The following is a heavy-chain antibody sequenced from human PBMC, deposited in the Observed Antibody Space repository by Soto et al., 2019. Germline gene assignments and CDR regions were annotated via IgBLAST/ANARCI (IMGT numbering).Heavy chain of an antibody. CDR2: ISGSGGST. CDR3: AHSTSGWYLSYYYGMDV. J-gene: IGHJ6*02. V-gene: IGHV3-23*01. Sequence: PGGSLRLSCAASGFTFSISAMTWARQAPGKGLEWVSAISGSGGSTYYADSVKGRFTISRDNSKNTLYLQMNSLRAEDTAVYYCAHSTSGWYLSYYYGMDVWGQGTTVTVSS. CDR1: GFTFSISA. D-gene: IGHD6-19*01.